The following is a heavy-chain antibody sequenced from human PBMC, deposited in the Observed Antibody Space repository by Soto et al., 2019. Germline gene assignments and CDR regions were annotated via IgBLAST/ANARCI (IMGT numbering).Heavy chain of an antibody. CDR1: GFTFSSYS. V-gene: IGHV3-21*01. J-gene: IGHJ5*02. CDR3: ARVPGSSTPNPDNWFDP. D-gene: IGHD2-2*01. Sequence: EVQLVESGGGLVKPGGSLRLSCAASGFTFSSYSMNWVRQAPGKGLEWVSSISSSSSYIYYADSVKGRFTISRDNAKNSLYLQMNSLRAEDTAVYYCARVPGSSTPNPDNWFDPWGQGTLVTVSS. CDR2: ISSSSSYI.